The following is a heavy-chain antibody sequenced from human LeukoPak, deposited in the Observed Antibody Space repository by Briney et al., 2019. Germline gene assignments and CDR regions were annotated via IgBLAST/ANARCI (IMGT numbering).Heavy chain of an antibody. D-gene: IGHD4-23*01. J-gene: IGHJ4*02. CDR1: GFTFSPYA. V-gene: IGHV3-23*01. Sequence: PGGSLRLSCAASGFTFSPYAMNWVRQAPGKGLEWVSGISSSGGSTHYADSVKGRFTISRDNSKNTLYLQMNSLTADDTAVYYCANEGIRWEVLAYFDYWGQGTLVTVSS. CDR3: ANEGIRWEVLAYFDY. CDR2: ISSSGGST.